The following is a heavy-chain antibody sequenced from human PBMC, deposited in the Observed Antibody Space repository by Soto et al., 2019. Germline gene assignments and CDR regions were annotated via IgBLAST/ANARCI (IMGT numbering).Heavy chain of an antibody. Sequence: SGPTLVNPTETLTLTCTVSGFSLSNARMGVSWIRQPPGKALGWLAHIFSYDEKSYSTPLKSRLTISKDTSKSQVILIMTNMDPVDTATYYCARTTEGSSGPGGAFDIWGQGTMVTVSS. D-gene: IGHD6-13*01. CDR2: IFSYDEK. CDR3: ARTTEGSSGPGGAFDI. J-gene: IGHJ3*02. V-gene: IGHV2-26*01. CDR1: GFSLSNARMG.